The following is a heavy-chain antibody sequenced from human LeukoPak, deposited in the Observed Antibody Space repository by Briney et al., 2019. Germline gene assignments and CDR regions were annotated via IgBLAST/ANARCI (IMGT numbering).Heavy chain of an antibody. Sequence: ASVKVSCKASGYTFTSYGISWVRQAPGQGLEWMRWISAYNGNTNYAQKFQGRVTITTDESTSTAYMELSSLRPEDTAVYYCAREGYCSGGSCYSGVYWGQGTLVTVSS. J-gene: IGHJ4*02. CDR2: ISAYNGNT. D-gene: IGHD2-15*01. CDR3: AREGYCSGGSCYSGVY. CDR1: GYTFTSYG. V-gene: IGHV1-18*01.